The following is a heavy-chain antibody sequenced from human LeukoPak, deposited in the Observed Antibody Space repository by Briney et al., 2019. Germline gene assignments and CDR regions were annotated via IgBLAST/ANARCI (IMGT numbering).Heavy chain of an antibody. Sequence: PGGSLRLSCAASGFTFDDYGKSWVRQAPGKGLEWVSGINWNGGSTGYADSVEGRFTISRDNAKNSLYLQMNSLRAEDTALYYCARVPLSHEVICYFDYWGQGTLVTVSS. CDR3: ARVPLSHEVICYFDY. V-gene: IGHV3-20*04. CDR1: GFTFDDYG. J-gene: IGHJ4*02. CDR2: INWNGGST. D-gene: IGHD3-22*01.